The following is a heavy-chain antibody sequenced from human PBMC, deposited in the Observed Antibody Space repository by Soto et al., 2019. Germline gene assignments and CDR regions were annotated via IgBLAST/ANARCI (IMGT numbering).Heavy chain of an antibody. CDR1: GGSISSGGYY. CDR3: ARALRGPMTPDHWSDP. D-gene: IGHD4-17*01. J-gene: IGHJ5*02. V-gene: IGHV4-31*03. Sequence: SETLSLTCTVSGGSISSGGYYWSWIRQHPGKGLEWIGYIYYSGSTYYNPSLKSRVTISVDTSKNQFSLKLSSVTAADTAVCYCARALRGPMTPDHWSDPWGQGTLVTVS. CDR2: IYYSGST.